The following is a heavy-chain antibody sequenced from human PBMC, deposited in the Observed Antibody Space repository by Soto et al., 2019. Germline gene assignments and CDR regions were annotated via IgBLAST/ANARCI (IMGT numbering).Heavy chain of an antibody. J-gene: IGHJ4*02. D-gene: IGHD3-22*01. CDR3: ARGITMIAPDKSYFDS. V-gene: IGHV4-34*01. CDR1: GGFFSGHY. CDR2: VNHNGNT. Sequence: SETLSLTCAVYGGFFSGHYWSWIRQPPGKGLEWIGEVNHNGNTNENPSLKSRITISVDTSKNQFSLKLRSVTAADTAVYYCARGITMIAPDKSYFDSWGQGGLVTVSS.